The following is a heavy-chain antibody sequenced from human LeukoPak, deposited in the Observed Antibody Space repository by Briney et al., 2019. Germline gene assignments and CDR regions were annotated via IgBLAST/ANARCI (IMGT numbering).Heavy chain of an antibody. J-gene: IGHJ4*02. V-gene: IGHV4-34*01. CDR2: INHSGST. CDR1: GGSFSGYY. Sequence: SETLSLTCAVYGGSFSGYYWSWIRQPPGKGLEWIGEINHSGSTNYNPSLKSRVTISVDTSKNQFSLKLSSVTAADTAVCYCARPRGYSSGWYYFDYWGQGTLVTVSS. D-gene: IGHD6-19*01. CDR3: ARPRGYSSGWYYFDY.